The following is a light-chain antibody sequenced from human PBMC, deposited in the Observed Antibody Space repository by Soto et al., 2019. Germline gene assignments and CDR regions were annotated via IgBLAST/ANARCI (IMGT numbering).Light chain of an antibody. CDR2: EAS. CDR1: QSVTNW. J-gene: IGKJ1*01. V-gene: IGKV1-5*03. CDR3: QQYSSYWT. Sequence: DIQMTQSPSTLSASVGDRVTITCRASQSVTNWLAWYQQKPGKAPKLLIYEASTLESGVPSRFSGSGSGTDFTLTINSLQPDDFATYYCQQYSSYWTFGQGTKVEIK.